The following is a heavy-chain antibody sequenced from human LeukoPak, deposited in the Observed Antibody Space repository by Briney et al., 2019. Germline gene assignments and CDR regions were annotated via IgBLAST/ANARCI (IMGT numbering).Heavy chain of an antibody. D-gene: IGHD2-2*01. V-gene: IGHV3-33*01. CDR2: IWYDGSNK. CDR1: GFTFSSYG. CDR3: ARDGFRSVVVPAAMGYYFDY. Sequence: GRSLRLSCAASGFTFSSYGMHWVRQAPGKGLEWVAVIWYDGSNKYYADSVKGRFTISRDNSKNTLYLQMNGLRAEDTAVYYCARDGFRSVVVPAAMGYYFDYWGQGTLVTVSS. J-gene: IGHJ4*02.